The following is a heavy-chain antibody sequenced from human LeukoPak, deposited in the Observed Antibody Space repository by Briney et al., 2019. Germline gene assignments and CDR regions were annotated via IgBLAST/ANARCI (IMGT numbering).Heavy chain of an antibody. CDR1: GYTFTSYG. CDR2: ISAYNGNT. J-gene: IGHJ3*02. V-gene: IGHV1-18*01. D-gene: IGHD4-23*01. Sequence: ASVKVSCKASGYTFTSYGISWVRQAPGQGLEWMGWISAYNGNTNYAQKFQGRVTITTDESTSTAYMELSSLRSEDTAVYYCAIRKTMVVTPFLDAFDIWGQGTMVTVSS. CDR3: AIRKTMVVTPFLDAFDI.